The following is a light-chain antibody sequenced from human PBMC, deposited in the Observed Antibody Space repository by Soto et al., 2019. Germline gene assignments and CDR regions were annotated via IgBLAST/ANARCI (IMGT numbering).Light chain of an antibody. V-gene: IGKV1-5*03. CDR2: QAS. Sequence: DIQMTQSPSTLSASVGDRVTITCRASQSVNTWLAWYQQKPGKAPRFLIYQASSLESGVPSRFSGSGFGTEFTLTISNLQPDDFATYYCQQYKCYDWGTFGPVTKLDIK. J-gene: IGKJ3*01. CDR3: QQYKCYDWGT. CDR1: QSVNTW.